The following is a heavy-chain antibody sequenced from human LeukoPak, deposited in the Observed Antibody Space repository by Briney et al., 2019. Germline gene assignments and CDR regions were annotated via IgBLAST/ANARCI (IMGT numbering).Heavy chain of an antibody. J-gene: IGHJ6*02. CDR3: AREIGRRTVTTFTVYYGMDV. V-gene: IGHV3-53*01. Sequence: GGSLRLSCAASGFTVSSNYMSWVRQAPGKGLEWVSVIYSGGSTYYADSVKGRFTISRDNSKNTLYLQMDSLRAEDTAVYYCAREIGRRTVTTFTVYYGMDVWGQGTTVTVSS. D-gene: IGHD4-17*01. CDR2: IYSGGST. CDR1: GFTVSSNY.